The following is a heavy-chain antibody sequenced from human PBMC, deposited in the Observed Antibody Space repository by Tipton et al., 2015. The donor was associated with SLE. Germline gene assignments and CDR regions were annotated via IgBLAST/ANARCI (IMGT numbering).Heavy chain of an antibody. V-gene: IGHV3-7*01. Sequence: SLRLSCAASGFDFSTYWMTWVPQAPGKGLEWVANIKDDGTEKYYLDSVWGRFTFSRDNAKNSLYLQMSSLRVEDTAVYYCARIKITGGGGEAFDIWGEGKMVTVSS. CDR1: GFDFSTYW. CDR3: ARIKITGGGGEAFDI. D-gene: IGHD3-16*01. CDR2: IKDDGTEK. J-gene: IGHJ3*02.